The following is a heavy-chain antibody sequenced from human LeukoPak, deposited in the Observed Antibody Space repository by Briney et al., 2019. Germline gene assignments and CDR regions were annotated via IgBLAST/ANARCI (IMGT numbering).Heavy chain of an antibody. J-gene: IGHJ5*02. CDR2: IYYTGST. V-gene: IGHV4-39*07. Sequence: PSETLSLTCAVSGASISGSGYYLGWIRQPPGKGLEWIGNIYYTGSTYYNASLQSRVTISIDMSKNQFSLKLTSVTAADTAVVYCARAEGEIYYRSGSNNWFDPWGQGTLVTVSS. CDR1: GASISGSGYY. D-gene: IGHD3-10*01. CDR3: ARAEGEIYYRSGSNNWFDP.